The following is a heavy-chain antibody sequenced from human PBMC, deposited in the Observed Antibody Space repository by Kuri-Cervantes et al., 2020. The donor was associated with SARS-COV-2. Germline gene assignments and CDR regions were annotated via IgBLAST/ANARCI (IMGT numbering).Heavy chain of an antibody. CDR3: ALGYWGSGYPRYYYYMDV. V-gene: IGHV1-69*13. CDR1: GDSFSSYS. CDR2: IIPILGTP. Sequence: SVKVSCKASGDSFSSYSFSWVRQAPGQGLEWMGGIIPILGTPNYAQKFQGRVTITADESTSTAYMELSSLRSEDTAVYYCALGYWGSGYPRYYYYMDVWGKGTTVTVSS. D-gene: IGHD3-22*01. J-gene: IGHJ6*03.